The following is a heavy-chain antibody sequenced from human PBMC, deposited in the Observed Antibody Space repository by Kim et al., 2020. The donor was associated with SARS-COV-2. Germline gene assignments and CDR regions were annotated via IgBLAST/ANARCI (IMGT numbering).Heavy chain of an antibody. CDR2: ITSSGTAI. D-gene: IGHD3-10*01. V-gene: IGHV3-11*01. Sequence: GGSLRLSCAASGFNFSDYYMSWIRQAPGKGLEWVSYITSSGTAIYYADSVMGRFTISRDNAKNSLYLQMNSLRAEDTAVYYCARDRVMSNSGSYYIHWGQGTLVTVSS. CDR3: ARDRVMSNSGSYYIH. J-gene: IGHJ4*02. CDR1: GFNFSDYY.